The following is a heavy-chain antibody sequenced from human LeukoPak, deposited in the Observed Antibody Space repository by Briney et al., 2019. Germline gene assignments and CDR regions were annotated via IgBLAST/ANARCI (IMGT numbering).Heavy chain of an antibody. D-gene: IGHD3-3*01. Sequence: GASVKVSCKASGYTFTSYYMHWVRQAPGQGLEWMGIINPSGGSTSYAQKFQGRVTMTRDTSTSTVYMELSSLRSEGTAVYYCARVMGITIFGVVIYNWFDPWGQGTLVTVSS. CDR2: INPSGGST. CDR1: GYTFTSYY. J-gene: IGHJ5*02. CDR3: ARVMGITIFGVVIYNWFDP. V-gene: IGHV1-46*03.